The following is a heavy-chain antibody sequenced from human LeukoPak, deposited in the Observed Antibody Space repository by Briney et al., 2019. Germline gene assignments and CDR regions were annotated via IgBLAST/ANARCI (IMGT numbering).Heavy chain of an antibody. J-gene: IGHJ4*02. CDR3: ANVETAAAATLRGFDY. Sequence: GGSLRLSCAASGFTFSSCAMSWVRQAPGKGLEWVSSIGGSGGSTYYADSVKGRFTISRDNSKNTLYLQMNSLRAEDTAVYYCANVETAAAATLRGFDYWGQGTLVTVPS. D-gene: IGHD6-13*01. CDR1: GFTFSSCA. V-gene: IGHV3-23*01. CDR2: IGGSGGST.